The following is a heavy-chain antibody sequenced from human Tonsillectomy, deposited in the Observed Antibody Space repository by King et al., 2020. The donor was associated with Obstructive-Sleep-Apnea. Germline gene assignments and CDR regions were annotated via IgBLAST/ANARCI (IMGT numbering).Heavy chain of an antibody. CDR2: ISYDGSNK. Sequence: VQLVESGGGVVQPGRSLRLSCAASGFTFSSYGMHWVRQAPGKGLEWVAVISYDGSNKYYADSVKGRFTLSRDLSKNTLYLQMHSLRTEDTAVYFCAKDAYGSGSYYGLNAFDIWGQGTMVTVSS. V-gene: IGHV3-30*18. D-gene: IGHD3-10*01. CDR3: AKDAYGSGSYYGLNAFDI. J-gene: IGHJ3*02. CDR1: GFTFSSYG.